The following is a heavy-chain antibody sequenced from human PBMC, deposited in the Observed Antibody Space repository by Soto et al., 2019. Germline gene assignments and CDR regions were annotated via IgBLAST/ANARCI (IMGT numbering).Heavy chain of an antibody. J-gene: IGHJ4*02. CDR2: IYYSGST. D-gene: IGHD3-22*01. CDR1: CGSIISYY. CDR3: ARGATYYYDSSGYQYTYYFDY. V-gene: IGHV4-59*01. Sequence: SETLSLTCTFSCGSIISYYWSWIRQPPGKGLEWIGYIYYSGSTNYNPSLKSRVTISVDTSKNQFSLKLSSVTAADTAVYYCARGATYYYDSSGYQYTYYFDYWGQGTLVTVSS.